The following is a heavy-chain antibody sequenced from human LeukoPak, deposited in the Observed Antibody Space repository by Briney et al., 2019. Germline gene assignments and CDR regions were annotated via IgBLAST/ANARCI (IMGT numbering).Heavy chain of an antibody. V-gene: IGHV4-39*07. CDR2: IYYSGST. CDR3: ARGARASSGWYELVDY. J-gene: IGHJ4*02. CDR1: GGSISSGSYY. Sequence: PSETLSLTCTVSGGSISSGSYYWGWIRQPPGKGLEWIGSIYYSGSTYYNPSLKSRVTVSVDTSKNQFSLKLSSVTAADTAVYYCARGARASSGWYELVDYWGQGTLVTVSS. D-gene: IGHD6-19*01.